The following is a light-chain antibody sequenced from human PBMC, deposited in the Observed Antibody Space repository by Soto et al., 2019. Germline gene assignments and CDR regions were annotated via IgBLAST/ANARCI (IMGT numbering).Light chain of an antibody. Sequence: DIQMTQSPSTLSASVGDRVVITCRASQSISNWLAWYQQKPGRLPRLLIYQASTLESGVPSRFSGSGSGTEFTLTISSLQPDDFATCDCQQYNSYPRTFGQGTKVDIX. CDR1: QSISNW. V-gene: IGKV1-5*03. J-gene: IGKJ1*01. CDR3: QQYNSYPRT. CDR2: QAS.